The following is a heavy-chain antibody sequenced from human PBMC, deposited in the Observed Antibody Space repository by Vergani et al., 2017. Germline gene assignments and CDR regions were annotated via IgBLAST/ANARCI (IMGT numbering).Heavy chain of an antibody. CDR3: ARGDRLRLHFDY. J-gene: IGHJ4*02. CDR2: IIPLFGTT. CDR1: GDTFSNYA. Sequence: QVQLVQSGAEVKKPGSSVKVSCKASGDTFSNYAFSWVRQAPGRGLEWMGGIIPLFGTTSSAQRFQGRVTLTTGNFTSTAYMELSSLRSEDTAVYYCARGDRLRLHFDYWGQGTLVTVSS. V-gene: IGHV1-69*06. D-gene: IGHD5-12*01.